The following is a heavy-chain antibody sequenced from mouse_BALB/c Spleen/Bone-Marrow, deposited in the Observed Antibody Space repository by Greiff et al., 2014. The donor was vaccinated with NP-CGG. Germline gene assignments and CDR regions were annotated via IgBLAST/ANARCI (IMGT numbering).Heavy chain of an antibody. V-gene: IGHV1S41*01. CDR3: ARGSYYYGSSSPWFAY. CDR2: IPPGSGTT. CDR1: GYTFTSYW. Sequence: DLVKPGASVKLSCKASGYTFTSYWIKWIKQRPGQGLEWIGRIPPGSGTTYYNEMFKGKATLTVDTSSTTAYIQLRSLSSEDSAVYFCARGSYYYGSSSPWFAYWGQGTLVTVSA. D-gene: IGHD1-1*01. J-gene: IGHJ3*01.